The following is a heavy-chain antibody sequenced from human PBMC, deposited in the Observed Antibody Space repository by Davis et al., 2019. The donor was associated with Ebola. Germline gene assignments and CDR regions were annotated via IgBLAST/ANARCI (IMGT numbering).Heavy chain of an antibody. Sequence: GESLKISCAASGFTFSSYWMSWVRQAPGKGLEWVANIKQDGSEKYYADSVKGRFTISRDNSKNTLYLQMNSLRAEDTAVYYCAKDPSVVIGHYFDYWGQGTLVTVSS. CDR1: GFTFSSYW. J-gene: IGHJ4*02. D-gene: IGHD3-22*01. V-gene: IGHV3-7*01. CDR2: IKQDGSEK. CDR3: AKDPSVVIGHYFDY.